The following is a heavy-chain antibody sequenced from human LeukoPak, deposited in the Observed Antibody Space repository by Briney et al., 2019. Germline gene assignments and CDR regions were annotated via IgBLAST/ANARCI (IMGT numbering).Heavy chain of an antibody. CDR2: ISGSGGST. V-gene: IGHV3-23*01. D-gene: IGHD2-2*01. CDR1: GFTFSSYA. CDR3: AKDLVVVPAANGEYNWFDP. J-gene: IGHJ5*02. Sequence: GGSLRLSCAASGFTFSSYAMSRVRQAPGKGLEWVSAISGSGGSTYYADSVKGRFTISRDNSKNTLYLQMNSLRAEDTAVYYCAKDLVVVPAANGEYNWFDPWGQGTLVTVSS.